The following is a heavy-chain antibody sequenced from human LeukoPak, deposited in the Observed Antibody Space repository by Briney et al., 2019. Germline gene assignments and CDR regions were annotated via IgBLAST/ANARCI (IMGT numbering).Heavy chain of an antibody. CDR1: GYTLTDLS. J-gene: IGHJ4*02. V-gene: IGHV1-24*01. D-gene: IGHD2-2*01. CDR3: ATDLGHYCTTTSCFF. CDR2: IDPEDGGA. Sequence: GASVKVSCKVSGYTLTDLSIHWVRQAPGKGLEWVGGIDPEDGGAIYTQRFQGRVTTTEDTSTDTAYMELRSLTSEDTAVYYCATDLGHYCTTTSCFFWGQGTLVTVSS.